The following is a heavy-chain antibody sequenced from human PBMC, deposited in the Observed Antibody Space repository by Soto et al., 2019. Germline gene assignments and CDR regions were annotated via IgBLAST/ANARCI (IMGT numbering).Heavy chain of an antibody. V-gene: IGHV1-69*13. CDR3: ARRGEWLAPPRFLYYYYGMDV. CDR1: GGTFRSYA. J-gene: IGHJ6*02. D-gene: IGHD6-19*01. CDR2: IIPIFGTA. Sequence: SVKVSCKASGGTFRSYAISWVRQAPGQGLEWMGGIIPIFGTANYAQKFQGRVTITADESTSTAYMELSSLRSEDTAMYYCARRGEWLAPPRFLYYYYGMDVWGQGTTVTVSS.